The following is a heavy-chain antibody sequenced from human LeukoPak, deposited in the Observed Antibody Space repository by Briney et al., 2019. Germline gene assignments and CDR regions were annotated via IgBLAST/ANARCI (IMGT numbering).Heavy chain of an antibody. V-gene: IGHV3-23*01. CDR2: ISRSGGGGST. D-gene: IGHD3-22*01. Sequence: SGGSLRLSCATSGFTFSSYAMSWVRQAPGKGLEWVAGISRSGGGGSTYYADSVKGRFTISRDNSKNTLDLQMNSLRAEDTAVYYCAKGVSVRYYDSSGYYYREFFDYWGQGILVTVSS. CDR3: AKGVSVRYYDSSGYYYREFFDY. CDR1: GFTFSSYA. J-gene: IGHJ4*02.